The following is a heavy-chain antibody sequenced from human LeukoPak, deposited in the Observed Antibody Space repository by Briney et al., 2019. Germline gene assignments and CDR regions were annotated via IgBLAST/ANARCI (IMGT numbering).Heavy chain of an antibody. D-gene: IGHD3-10*01. CDR2: ISSSSSYI. Sequence: GGSLRLSCAASGFTFSSYSMNWVRPAPGKGLEWVSSISSSSSYIYYADSVKGRFTISRDNAKNSLYLQMNSLRAEDMAVYYCARTPSSGSYYNAVFVYWGQGTLVTVSS. CDR1: GFTFSSYS. V-gene: IGHV3-21*01. J-gene: IGHJ4*02. CDR3: ARTPSSGSYYNAVFVY.